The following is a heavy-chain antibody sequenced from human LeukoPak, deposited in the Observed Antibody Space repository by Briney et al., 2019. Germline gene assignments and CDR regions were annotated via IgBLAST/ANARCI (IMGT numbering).Heavy chain of an antibody. J-gene: IGHJ4*02. CDR3: ARAGAIS. Sequence: GGSLRLSCAASGFTLNSHAMSWVRQAPGKALEWVSSFSDSGGSTYSADSDKGRFTISRDNSKKTLFLQMNSLRAEDTAPYYCARAGAISCGQGTLVTVSS. CDR2: FSDSGGST. CDR1: GFTLNSHA. D-gene: IGHD3-10*01. V-gene: IGHV3-23*01.